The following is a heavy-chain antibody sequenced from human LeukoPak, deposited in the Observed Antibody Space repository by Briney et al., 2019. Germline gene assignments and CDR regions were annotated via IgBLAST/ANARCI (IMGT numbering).Heavy chain of an antibody. J-gene: IGHJ4*02. CDR2: IYTSGST. D-gene: IGHD2-2*01. V-gene: IGHV4-4*07. CDR3: ARDSFRCSSTSCYLSSPFDY. CDR1: GGSISSYY. Sequence: SETLSLTCTVSGGSISSYYWSWIRQPAGKGLEWIGRIYTSGSTNYNPSLKSRVTMSVDTSKNQFSPKLSSVTAADTAVYYCARDSFRCSSTSCYLSSPFDYWGQGTLVTVSS.